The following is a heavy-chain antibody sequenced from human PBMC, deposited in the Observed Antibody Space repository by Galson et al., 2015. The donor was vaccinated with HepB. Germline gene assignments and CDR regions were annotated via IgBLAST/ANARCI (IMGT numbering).Heavy chain of an antibody. Sequence: SLRLSCAASGFTFSDYYMSWIRQAPGKGLEWVSYISSSSSYTNYADSVKGRLTISRDNAKNSLYLQMNSLRAEDTAVYYCAGDCSSTSCYTGMLDYWGQGTLVTVSS. CDR3: AGDCSSTSCYTGMLDY. J-gene: IGHJ4*02. V-gene: IGHV3-11*06. CDR2: ISSSSSYT. CDR1: GFTFSDYY. D-gene: IGHD2-2*02.